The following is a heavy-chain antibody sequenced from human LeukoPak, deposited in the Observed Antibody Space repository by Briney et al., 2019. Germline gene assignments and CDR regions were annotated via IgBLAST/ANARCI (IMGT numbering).Heavy chain of an antibody. CDR2: INHSGST. Sequence: SETLSLTCAVYGGSFSGYYWSWIRQPPGKGLEWIGEINHSGSTNYNPSLKSRVTISVDTSKNQFSLKLNSVSATDTAVYYCARDRGFGESYPGMTYFDYWGQGTLVTVFS. D-gene: IGHD3-10*01. V-gene: IGHV4-34*01. CDR1: GGSFSGYY. CDR3: ARDRGFGESYPGMTYFDY. J-gene: IGHJ4*02.